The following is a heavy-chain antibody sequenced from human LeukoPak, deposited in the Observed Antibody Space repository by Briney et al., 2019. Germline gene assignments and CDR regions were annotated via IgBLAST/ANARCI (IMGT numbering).Heavy chain of an antibody. CDR2: IYTSGST. D-gene: IGHD2-15*01. J-gene: IGHJ6*03. V-gene: IGHV4-4*07. CDR1: GGSISSYY. CDR3: ARIVAVVAATRIGNYYMDV. Sequence: PSETLSLTCTVSGGSISSYYWSWIRQPAGKGLEWIGRIYTSGSTNYNPSLKSRVTMSVDTSKNQFSLKLSSVTAADTAVYYCARIVAVVAATRIGNYYMDVWGKGTTVTVSS.